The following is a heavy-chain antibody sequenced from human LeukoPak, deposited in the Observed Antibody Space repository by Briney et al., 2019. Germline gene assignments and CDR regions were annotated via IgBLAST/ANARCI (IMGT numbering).Heavy chain of an antibody. V-gene: IGHV3-23*01. CDR3: AKVMDYGALDACVI. CDR1: GFSFHSYA. Sequence: GGSLRLSCAASGFSFHSYAMTWVRQSPGGGLEWFAGIRGSSVRTHYADSVKGRFPISRDNSRNTLFLPLNSLRAEDRAIYYRAKVMDYGALDACVIWDQGTMVTFSS. D-gene: IGHD4-17*01. CDR2: IRGSSVRT. J-gene: IGHJ3*02.